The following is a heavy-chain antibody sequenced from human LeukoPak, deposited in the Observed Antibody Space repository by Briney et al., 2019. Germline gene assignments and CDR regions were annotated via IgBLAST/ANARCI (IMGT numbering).Heavy chain of an antibody. CDR1: GYSISSGYY. CDR2: IYHSGST. Sequence: SETLSLTCTVSGYSISSGYYWGWIRQPPGKGLERIGSIYHSGSTYYNPSLKSRVTISVDTSKNQFSLKLSSVTAADTAVYYCARDKEVQPLDYWGQGTLVTVSS. D-gene: IGHD1-1*01. CDR3: ARDKEVQPLDY. V-gene: IGHV4-38-2*02. J-gene: IGHJ4*02.